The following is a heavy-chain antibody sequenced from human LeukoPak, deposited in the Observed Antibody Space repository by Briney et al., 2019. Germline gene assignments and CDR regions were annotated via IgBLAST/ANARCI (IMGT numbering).Heavy chain of an antibody. D-gene: IGHD3-10*01. Sequence: SETLSLTCTFSGVSISSSSYYWGWIRQPPGKGLEWIGNIYYSGSTYYNPSLKSRVTISVDTSKNQFSLKLSSVTAADTAVYYCARDHNQYYYGSGVSGGWFDPWGQGTLVTVSS. J-gene: IGHJ5*02. CDR1: GVSISSSSYY. CDR3: ARDHNQYYYGSGVSGGWFDP. V-gene: IGHV4-39*07. CDR2: IYYSGST.